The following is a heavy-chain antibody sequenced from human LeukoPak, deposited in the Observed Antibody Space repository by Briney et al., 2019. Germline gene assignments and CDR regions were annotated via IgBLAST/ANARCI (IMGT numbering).Heavy chain of an antibody. V-gene: IGHV3-33*01. Sequence: PGRSLRLSCAASGFTFSTYGMHWVRPAPGKGLEWVALIWYDGTNKYYTDSVKGRFTISRDNSKNTLYLQMNSLRAEDTAVYYCARDLNYDRVFDIWGQGTMVTVSS. CDR2: IWYDGTNK. J-gene: IGHJ3*02. CDR1: GFTFSTYG. CDR3: ARDLNYDRVFDI. D-gene: IGHD3-22*01.